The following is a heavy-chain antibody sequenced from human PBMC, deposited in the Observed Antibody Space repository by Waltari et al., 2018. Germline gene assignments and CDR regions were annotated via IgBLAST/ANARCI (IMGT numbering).Heavy chain of an antibody. V-gene: IGHV4-4*07. Sequence: QVKLQESGPGLVKPSETLSLICSVSGGSLTNYYWNWIRQPVGKGLEWIGRSYSGGTAVSSPSLKGRAPVSEDWSKNQVSLKLTSVTVADTAVYYCARDDSLGGLDVWGQGATVTV. D-gene: IGHD2-21*01. CDR3: ARDDSLGGLDV. CDR2: SYSGGTA. CDR1: GGSLTNYY. J-gene: IGHJ6*02.